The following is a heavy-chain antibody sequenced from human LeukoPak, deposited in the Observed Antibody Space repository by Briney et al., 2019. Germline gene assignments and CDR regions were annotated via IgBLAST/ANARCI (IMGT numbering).Heavy chain of an antibody. Sequence: ASVKVSCKASGYTFTSYYMHWVRQAPGQGLEWMGWINTNTGNPTYAQGFTGRFVFSLDTSVSTAYLQISSLKAEDTAVYYCASGFLGYSSSWYATFDIWGQGTMVTVSS. J-gene: IGHJ3*02. D-gene: IGHD6-13*01. V-gene: IGHV7-4-1*02. CDR1: GYTFTSYY. CDR3: ASGFLGYSSSWYATFDI. CDR2: INTNTGNP.